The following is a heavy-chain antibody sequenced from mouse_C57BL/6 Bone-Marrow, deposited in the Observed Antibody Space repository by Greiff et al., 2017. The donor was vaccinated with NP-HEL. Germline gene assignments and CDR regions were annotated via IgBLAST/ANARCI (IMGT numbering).Heavy chain of an antibody. V-gene: IGHV1-81*01. Sequence: VKLQESGAELARPGASVKLSCKASGYTFTSYGISWVKQRTGQGLEWIGEIYPRSGNTYYNEKFKGKATLTADKSSSTAYMELRSLTSEDSAVYFCAREVGIKFAYWGQGTLVTVSA. D-gene: IGHD1-1*02. CDR1: GYTFTSYG. CDR2: IYPRSGNT. CDR3: AREVGIKFAY. J-gene: IGHJ3*01.